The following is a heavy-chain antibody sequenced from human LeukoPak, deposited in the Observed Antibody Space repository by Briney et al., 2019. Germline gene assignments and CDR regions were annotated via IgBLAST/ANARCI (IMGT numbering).Heavy chain of an antibody. CDR3: TRNVKVTGYNMEV. CDR2: IWYDGSNK. CDR1: GLTFSTYG. D-gene: IGHD4-23*01. J-gene: IGHJ6*03. V-gene: IGHV3-33*01. Sequence: GRSLRLSCEASGLTFSTYGMHWVRQAPGKRLEWVAVIWYDGSNKNYVDSVKGRFTISRDNSKNTLYLQMNSLRAEDTAVYYCTRNVKVTGYNMEVWGPGTTVTVSS.